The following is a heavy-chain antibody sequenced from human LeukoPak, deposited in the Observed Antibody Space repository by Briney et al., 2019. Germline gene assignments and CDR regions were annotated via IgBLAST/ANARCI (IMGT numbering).Heavy chain of an antibody. D-gene: IGHD2-2*01. V-gene: IGHV6-1*01. J-gene: IGHJ5*02. CDR3: ARRLTQYDCFDP. CDR2: SYYRSTWYN. Sequence: SQTLSLTCAISGDSVSSNSVTWNWIRQSPSRGLEWLGRSYYRSTWYNDYAVSVRGRITVNPDTSKNQFSLHLNSVTPEDTAVYYCARRLTQYDCFDPWGQGILVTVSS. CDR1: GDSVSSNSVT.